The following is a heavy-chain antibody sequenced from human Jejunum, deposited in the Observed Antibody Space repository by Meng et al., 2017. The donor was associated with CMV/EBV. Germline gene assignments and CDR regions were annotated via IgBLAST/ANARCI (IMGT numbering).Heavy chain of an antibody. CDR1: ALTVDGNY. J-gene: IGHJ6*02. Sequence: SALTVDGNYMAWVRQAPGGGLEWVSVVFAGGTTYDADSVKGRFIISRDTSQNTVYLHMNSLRADDTAVYYCARLSSDHYYAIVVWGQGTTVTVSS. CDR3: ARLSSDHYYAIVV. V-gene: IGHV3-53*01. D-gene: IGHD3-10*02. CDR2: VFAGGTT.